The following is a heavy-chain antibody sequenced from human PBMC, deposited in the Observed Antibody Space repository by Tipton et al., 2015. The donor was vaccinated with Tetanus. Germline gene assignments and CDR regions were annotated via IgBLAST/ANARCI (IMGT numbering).Heavy chain of an antibody. J-gene: IGHJ5*02. V-gene: IGHV4-31*03. CDR3: ARDPGIASAGLWFDP. CDR1: GDSVSTGNFY. Sequence: TLSLTCTVSGDSVSTGNFYWSWIRQHPGKGLEWIGYIYLTGTTYYNPSLESRLTISIDTSKDQFPLELTSVTAADTAVYYCARDPGIASAGLWFDPWGQGTLVTVSS. CDR2: IYLTGTT. D-gene: IGHD6-13*01.